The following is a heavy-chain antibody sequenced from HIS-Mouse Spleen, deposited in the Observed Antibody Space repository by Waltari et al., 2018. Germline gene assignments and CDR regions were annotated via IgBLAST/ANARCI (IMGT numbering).Heavy chain of an antibody. Sequence: QLQLVESGGGGVQPGRSLRLSWPASGFTSSGYGMHWVGQAPGKGLEWVAVISYDGSNKYYAESVKGRFTISRDNSKNTLYLQMNSLRAEDTAVYYCAKDKHHAFDYWGQGTLVTVSS. CDR2: ISYDGSNK. CDR3: AKDKHHAFDY. V-gene: IGHV3-30*18. CDR1: GFTSSGYG. J-gene: IGHJ4*02.